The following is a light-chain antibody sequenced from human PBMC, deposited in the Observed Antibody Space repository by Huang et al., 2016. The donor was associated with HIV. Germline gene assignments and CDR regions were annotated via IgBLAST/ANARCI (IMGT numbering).Light chain of an antibody. CDR2: STS. J-gene: IGKJ2*01. CDR1: ESLNNK. V-gene: IGKV3-15*01. Sequence: EVVMTQSPGTLSVSPGKRATLSCKTSESLNNKLVWYQQKPGQAPRLLIYSTSTRATGVPARFSGGGSGTEFTLTISSLQSEDFGIYYCQQYRNWPPMYTFGQGTKLEI. CDR3: QQYRNWPPMYT.